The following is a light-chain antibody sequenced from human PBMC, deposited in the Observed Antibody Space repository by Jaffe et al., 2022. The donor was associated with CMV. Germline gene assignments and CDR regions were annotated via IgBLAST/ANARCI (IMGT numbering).Light chain of an antibody. CDR2: RVS. J-gene: IGKJ1*01. CDR1: QSVSNNY. Sequence: ELVLTQSPGTLSLSPGERATLSCRASQSVSNNYLAWYQQKPGQAPRLLIYRVSSRATGIPDRFSGSGSGTDFTLTISRLEPEDFAVYYCQQYAYSPRTFGQGTKVEI. V-gene: IGKV3-20*01. CDR3: QQYAYSPRT.